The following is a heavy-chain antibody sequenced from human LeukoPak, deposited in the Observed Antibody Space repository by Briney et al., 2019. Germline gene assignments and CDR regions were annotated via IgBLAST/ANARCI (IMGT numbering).Heavy chain of an antibody. V-gene: IGHV4-61*02. CDR1: GGSISSDSYY. CDR2: IYTSGST. J-gene: IGHJ6*03. CDR3: ARDRVAATHYHYYYMDV. D-gene: IGHD2-15*01. Sequence: PSQTLSLTCTVSGGSISSDSYYWSWIRQPAGKGLEWIGRIYTSGSTNYNPSLKSRVTISVDTSKNQFSLKLSSVTAADTAVYYCARDRVAATHYHYYYMDVWGKGTTVTVSS.